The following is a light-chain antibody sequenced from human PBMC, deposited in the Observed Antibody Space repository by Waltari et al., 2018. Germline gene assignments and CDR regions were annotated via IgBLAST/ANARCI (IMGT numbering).Light chain of an antibody. CDR1: SPNIGAGHD. Sequence: QSVLTQPPSMSGAPGQRVTISCTGSSPNIGAGHDVPWYQVFPGPAPKLLIYGNNKRPSGVPDRFSGSKSDTSASLAIGGLQAEGEADYYCQSFDIRLSGGVVFGGGTKVTVL. J-gene: IGLJ3*02. V-gene: IGLV1-40*01. CDR3: QSFDIRLSGGVV. CDR2: GNN.